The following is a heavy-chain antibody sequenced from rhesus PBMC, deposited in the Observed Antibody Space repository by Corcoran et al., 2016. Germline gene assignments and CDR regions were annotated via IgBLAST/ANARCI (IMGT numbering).Heavy chain of an antibody. CDR1: GGSISSSY. J-gene: IGHJ4*01. Sequence: QLQLQESGPGLVKPSETLSVTCAVSGGSISSSYWSWIRQAPGKGLEWIGSIYGSGSSTNNNPSLKSRVTLSVDTYNNQLSLKPSSVTAADTAVYYCARGTYCTSTTCYENLGYFDYWGQGVLVTVSS. D-gene: IGHD2-2*01. CDR3: ARGTYCTSTTCYENLGYFDY. CDR2: IYGSGSST. V-gene: IGHV4-169*01.